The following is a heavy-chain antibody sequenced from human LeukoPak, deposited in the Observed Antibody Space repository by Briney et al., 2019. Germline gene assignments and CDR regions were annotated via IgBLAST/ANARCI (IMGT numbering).Heavy chain of an antibody. D-gene: IGHD4-17*01. Sequence: SETLSLTCTVSGGSISSYYWSWIRQPPGKGQEWIGYIYSSGSTYYNPSLNSRVTISVDTSKNQFSLKLTSVTAADTAVYYCASTTTTYYSYFYYYMGVWGKGTTVTVSS. J-gene: IGHJ6*03. CDR2: IYSSGST. CDR3: ASTTTTYYSYFYYYMGV. CDR1: GGSISSYY. V-gene: IGHV4-4*09.